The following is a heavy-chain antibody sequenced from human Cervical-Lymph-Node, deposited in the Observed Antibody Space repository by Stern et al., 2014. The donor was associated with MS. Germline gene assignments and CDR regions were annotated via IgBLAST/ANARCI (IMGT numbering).Heavy chain of an antibody. CDR2: INTNNGNP. D-gene: IGHD6-6*01. Sequence: QVQLVQSGSELKEPGASVKISCKTSGYTFTTYAMNWVRQAPGQGLEWMGWINTNNGNPTYAQGFTGRFVFSLDTSVSTAYLQIRSLRPEDAAVYYCSRGAIGARPRVYGFDFWGQGTTVTVST. V-gene: IGHV7-4-1*02. J-gene: IGHJ3*01. CDR1: GYTFTTYA. CDR3: SRGAIGARPRVYGFDF.